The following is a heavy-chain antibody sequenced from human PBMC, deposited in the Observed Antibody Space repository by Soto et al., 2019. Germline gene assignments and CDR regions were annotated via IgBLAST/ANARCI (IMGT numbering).Heavy chain of an antibody. V-gene: IGHV1-18*01. J-gene: IGHJ4*02. D-gene: IGHD3-10*01. CDR2: ISAYNGNT. Sequence: QVQLVQSGAEVKKPGASVKVSCKASGYTFTSYGISWVRQAPGQGLEWMGWISAYNGNTNYAQKLQSRSPLPXATXTXKAYMELRSLRSDDTAVYYCARAHITETRGVPLFDYWGQGTLVTVSS. CDR1: GYTFTSYG. CDR3: ARAHITETRGVPLFDY.